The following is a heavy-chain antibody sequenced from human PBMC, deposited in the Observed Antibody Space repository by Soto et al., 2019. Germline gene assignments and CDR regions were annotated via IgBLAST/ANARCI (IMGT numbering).Heavy chain of an antibody. J-gene: IGHJ6*02. CDR1: GYTFASYA. V-gene: IGHV1-3*01. Sequence: ASVKVSCKASGYTFASYAMHWVRQAPGQRLEWMGWINAGNGNTKYSQKFQGRVTITRDTSASTAYMELSSLRSEDTAVYYCASGGRYYYYYGMDVWGQGTTVTVSS. CDR3: ASGGRYYYYYGMDV. CDR2: INAGNGNT. D-gene: IGHD2-15*01.